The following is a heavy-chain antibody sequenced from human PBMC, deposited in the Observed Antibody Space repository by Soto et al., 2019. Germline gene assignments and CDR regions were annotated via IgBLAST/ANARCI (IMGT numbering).Heavy chain of an antibody. D-gene: IGHD2-2*02. CDR3: TTPHGYCSSTSCYRGQDDYYGMDV. J-gene: IGHJ6*01. CDR2: IKSKTDGGTT. Sequence: GGSLRLSCAAAGFTFSNAWMRWVRQAPGKGLEWVGRIKSKTDGGTTDYAAPVKGRFTISRDDSKNTLYLQMNSLKTEDTAVYYSTTPHGYCSSTSCYRGQDDYYGMDVWG. V-gene: IGHV3-15*01. CDR1: GFTFSNAW.